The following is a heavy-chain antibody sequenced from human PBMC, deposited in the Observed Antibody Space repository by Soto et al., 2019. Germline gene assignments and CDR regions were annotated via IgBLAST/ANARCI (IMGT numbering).Heavy chain of an antibody. V-gene: IGHV4-39*01. CDR3: ARWIKVAALRTYYFDY. CDR2: IYYSGST. CDR1: GGSISSSSYY. J-gene: IGHJ4*02. D-gene: IGHD2-15*01. Sequence: PSETLSLTCTVSGGSISSSSYYWGWIRQPPGKGLEWIGSIYYSGSTYYNPSLKSRVTISVDTSKNQFSLKLSSVTAADTAVYYCARWIKVAALRTYYFDYWGQGTLVTVSS.